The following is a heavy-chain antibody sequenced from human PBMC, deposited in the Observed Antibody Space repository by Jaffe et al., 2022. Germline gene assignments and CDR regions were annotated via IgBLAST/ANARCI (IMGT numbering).Heavy chain of an antibody. CDR1: GYTFTSYD. CDR2: MNPNSGNT. D-gene: IGHD2-15*01. CDR3: ARGGYCSGGSCYYAFDI. Sequence: QVQLVQSGAEVKKPGASVKVSCKASGYTFTSYDINWVRQATGQGLEWMGWMNPNSGNTGYAQKFQGRVTMTRNTSISTAYMELSSLRSEDTAVYYCARGGYCSGGSCYYAFDIWGQGTMVTVSS. V-gene: IGHV1-8*01. J-gene: IGHJ3*02.